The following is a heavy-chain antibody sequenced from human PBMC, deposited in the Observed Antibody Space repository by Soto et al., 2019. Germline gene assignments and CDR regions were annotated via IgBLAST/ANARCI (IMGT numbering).Heavy chain of an antibody. CDR1: GGTFSSYV. CDR3: ATRQGYSYGDDHYYGMDV. D-gene: IGHD5-18*01. V-gene: IGHV1-69*01. Sequence: QVQLVQSGAEVKKPGSWVKVSCKASGGTFSSYVISWVRQAPGQGLEWMGGIIPIFGTANYAQRFQGRVTMTADESTSTAYMELSSLRSEDTAVYYSATRQGYSYGDDHYYGMDVWGQGTTVTVSS. CDR2: IIPIFGTA. J-gene: IGHJ6*02.